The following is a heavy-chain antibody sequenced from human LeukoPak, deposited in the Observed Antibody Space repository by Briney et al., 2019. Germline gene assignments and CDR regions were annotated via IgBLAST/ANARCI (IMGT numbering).Heavy chain of an antibody. CDR3: ARGGGAVAGYAEYFQH. Sequence: PSETLSLTCAVSGYSISSGYYWGWIRQPPGKGLEWIGSIYHSGTTYYNPSLKSRVTISVDTSKNQFSLKLSSVTAADTAVYYCARGGGAVAGYAEYFQHWGQGTLVTVSS. V-gene: IGHV4-38-2*01. J-gene: IGHJ1*01. CDR2: IYHSGTT. D-gene: IGHD6-19*01. CDR1: GYSISSGYY.